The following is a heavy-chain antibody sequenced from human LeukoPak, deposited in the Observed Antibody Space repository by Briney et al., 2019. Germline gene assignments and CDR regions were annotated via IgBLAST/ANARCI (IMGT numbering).Heavy chain of an antibody. CDR3: TRERGVATDFDY. D-gene: IGHD1-26*01. Sequence: PGGSLRLSCAASGFTYGPYAMHWVREAPGKGLEGVADMSFDGSHIYYADSVKGRFTISRDNAKNSLYMEMNSLGAEATDVYYSTRERGVATDFDYWGQGTLVTVSS. J-gene: IGHJ4*02. CDR2: MSFDGSHI. CDR1: GFTYGPYA. V-gene: IGHV3-30-3*01.